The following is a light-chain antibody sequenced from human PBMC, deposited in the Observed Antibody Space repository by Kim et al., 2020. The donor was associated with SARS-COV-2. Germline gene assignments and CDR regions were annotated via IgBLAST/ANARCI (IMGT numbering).Light chain of an antibody. CDR2: DVS. CDR3: CSYAVSYTGV. V-gene: IGLV2-11*01. CDR1: SSDVVGYNF. Sequence: QSALTQPRSVSGSPGQSVTISCTGTSSDVVGYNFVSWYQQHPGKAPKLMIYDVSKRPSGVPDRFSGSKSGNTASLTISGLQPDDEADYYCCSYAVSYTGVFGTGTKVTVL. J-gene: IGLJ1*01.